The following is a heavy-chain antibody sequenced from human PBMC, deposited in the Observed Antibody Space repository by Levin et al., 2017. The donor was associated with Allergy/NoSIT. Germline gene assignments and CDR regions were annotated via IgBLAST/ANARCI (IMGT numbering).Heavy chain of an antibody. Sequence: LSLTCAASGFTFSSYGIHWVRPAPGKGLEWVAVIWYDGYKKYYAHSVRGRFTIPRDNPKNTLYLHRNTLRAEDTAVYYCARVLRFYYDYWGDGWDEGATVTVTS. CDR3: ARVLRFYYDYWGDG. J-gene: IGHJ6*04. V-gene: IGHV3-33*01. D-gene: IGHD5-12*01. CDR1: GFTFSSYG. CDR2: IWYDGYKK.